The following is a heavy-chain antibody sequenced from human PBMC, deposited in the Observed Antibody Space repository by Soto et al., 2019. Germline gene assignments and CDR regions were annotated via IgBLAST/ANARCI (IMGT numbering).Heavy chain of an antibody. Sequence: QVQLVESGGGVVQPGTSLRLSCAACGFTFSSCGMHWVRQAPGKGLEWVAVIWYDGSNTYYADSVKSHFTISRDNSNNTLFLQMNSLRAASTAIYYCARGDSAGWYSGSHWGQGTLVTVSS. V-gene: IGHV3-33*01. D-gene: IGHD6-19*01. J-gene: IGHJ4*02. CDR1: GFTFSSCG. CDR2: IWYDGSNT. CDR3: ARGDSAGWYSGSH.